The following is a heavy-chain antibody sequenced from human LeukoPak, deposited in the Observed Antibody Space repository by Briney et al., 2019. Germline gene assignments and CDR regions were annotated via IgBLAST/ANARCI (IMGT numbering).Heavy chain of an antibody. D-gene: IGHD3-10*01. Sequence: ASVKVSCKVSGGSLARFSVHWVRQAPGKGLEWMGGLDPEYGETIYAQKFQGRVTMTEDTSTDTASLELSSLRSENTAVYYCTTLGEGDTVKMWGYSDYWGQGTPVTVSS. J-gene: IGHJ4*02. V-gene: IGHV1-24*01. CDR1: GGSLARFS. CDR2: LDPEYGET. CDR3: TTLGEGDTVKMWGYSDY.